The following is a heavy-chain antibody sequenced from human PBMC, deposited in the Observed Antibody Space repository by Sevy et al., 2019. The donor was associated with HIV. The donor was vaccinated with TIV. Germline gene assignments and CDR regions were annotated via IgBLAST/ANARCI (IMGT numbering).Heavy chain of an antibody. J-gene: IGHJ3*02. Sequence: SQTLSLTCAISGDSVSSNSAAWNWIRQSPSGGLEWLGRTYYRSKWYNDYAVSVKSRITINPDTSKNQFSLQLNSVTPEDTAVYYCARGNYYDSSGYCGAFDIWGQGTMVTVSS. V-gene: IGHV6-1*01. D-gene: IGHD3-22*01. CDR2: TYYRSKWYN. CDR1: GDSVSSNSAA. CDR3: ARGNYYDSSGYCGAFDI.